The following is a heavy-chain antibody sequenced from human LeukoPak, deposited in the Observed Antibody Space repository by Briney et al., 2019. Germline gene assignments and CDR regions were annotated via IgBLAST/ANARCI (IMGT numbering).Heavy chain of an antibody. CDR2: ISYDGSNK. CDR1: GFTFSSYA. CDR3: ARGSFGGSYEE. D-gene: IGHD1-26*01. J-gene: IGHJ4*02. V-gene: IGHV3-30-3*01. Sequence: GGSLRLSCAASGFTFSSYAMHWVRQAPGKGLEWVAVISYDGSNKYYADSVKGRFTISRDNSKNTLYLQMNSLRAEDTAVYYCARGSFGGSYEEWGQGTLVTVSS.